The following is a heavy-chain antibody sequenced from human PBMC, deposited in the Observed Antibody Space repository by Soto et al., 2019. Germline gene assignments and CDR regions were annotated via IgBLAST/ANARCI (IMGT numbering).Heavy chain of an antibody. Sequence: GASVKVSCKASGGTFSSYAISWVRRAPGQGLEWMGGIIPIFGTANYAQKFQGRVTITADESTSTAYMELSSLRSEDTAVYYCARVSFGVVTAGTKYYYYGMDVWGQGTTVTVSS. CDR1: GGTFSSYA. J-gene: IGHJ6*02. D-gene: IGHD6-13*01. V-gene: IGHV1-69*13. CDR3: ARVSFGVVTAGTKYYYYGMDV. CDR2: IIPIFGTA.